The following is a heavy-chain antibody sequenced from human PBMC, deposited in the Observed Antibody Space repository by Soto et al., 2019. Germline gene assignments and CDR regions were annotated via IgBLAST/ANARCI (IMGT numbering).Heavy chain of an antibody. V-gene: IGHV3-7*05. CDR1: GLTFSSDW. CDR2: IKEDGSEI. CDR3: ARGRYGGSPERYYYYGLDV. Sequence: PGGSLRLSCAASGLTFSSDWMNWVRQAPGKGLEWVANIKEDGSEIYYVDSVKGRFTISRDNAKNSLYLQMNSLRAEDTAVYYCARGRYGGSPERYYYYGLDVWGQGTTVTVSS. D-gene: IGHD5-12*01. J-gene: IGHJ6*02.